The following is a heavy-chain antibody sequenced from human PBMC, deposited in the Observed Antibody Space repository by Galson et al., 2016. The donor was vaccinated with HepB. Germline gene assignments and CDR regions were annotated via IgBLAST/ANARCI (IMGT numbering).Heavy chain of an antibody. V-gene: IGHV3-23*01. J-gene: IGHJ4*02. D-gene: IGHD2-21*02. CDR2: ITNIGGNT. CDR3: AKVDCGGDCKRFDY. Sequence: SLRLSCAASGFTFTNNIMSWVRQAPGKRLEWVSSITNIGGNTYYADSVKGRFTISRDNSKNTLYLQMSSLRAEDTALYYCAKVDCGGDCKRFDYWGQGTLVTVSS. CDR1: GFTFTNNI.